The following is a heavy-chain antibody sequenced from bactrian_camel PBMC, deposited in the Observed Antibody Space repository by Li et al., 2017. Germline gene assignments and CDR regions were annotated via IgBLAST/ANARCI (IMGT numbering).Heavy chain of an antibody. D-gene: IGHD1*01. CDR2: ITIGGDHT. J-gene: IGHJ7*01. Sequence: VQLVESGGGLVQPGGSLTLSCVTSGFTFSTFGMYWVRQAPGKGLEWVSRITIGGDHTYYADSMKGRFTISRDNAKNTVNLQMNSLKSEDTAVYYCARWGTAYSMDSWGKGTQVTVS. CDR1: GFTFSTFG. V-gene: IGHV3S1*01.